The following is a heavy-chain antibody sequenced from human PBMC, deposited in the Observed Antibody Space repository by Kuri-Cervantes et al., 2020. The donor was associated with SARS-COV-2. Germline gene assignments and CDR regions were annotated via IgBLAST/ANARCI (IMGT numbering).Heavy chain of an antibody. CDR3: AKDREVHDYGGSFDY. CDR1: GFTFSSYA. D-gene: IGHD4-17*01. V-gene: IGHV3-23*03. J-gene: IGHJ4*02. CDR2: IYSGGSST. Sequence: GGSLRLSCAASGFTFSSYAMSWVRQAPGKGLEWVSVIYSGGSSTYYADSVKGRFTISRDNSENTLYLQMNSLRAEDTAVYYCAKDREVHDYGGSFDYWGQGTLVTVSS.